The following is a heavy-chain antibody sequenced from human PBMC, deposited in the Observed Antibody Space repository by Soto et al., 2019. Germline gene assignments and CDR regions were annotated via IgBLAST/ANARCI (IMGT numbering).Heavy chain of an antibody. Sequence: SETLSLTCTVSSGSITRGGYYWSWIRQHPGKGLEWIGYIYNSGTTYYNPSLKSRVTISVDTSKNQFSLKLSSVTAADTAVYYCARDIVLVPFFFGYYGMDVWGQGTTVTVSS. D-gene: IGHD2-2*01. CDR2: IYNSGTT. V-gene: IGHV4-30-4*08. J-gene: IGHJ6*02. CDR3: ARDIVLVPFFFGYYGMDV. CDR1: SGSITRGGYY.